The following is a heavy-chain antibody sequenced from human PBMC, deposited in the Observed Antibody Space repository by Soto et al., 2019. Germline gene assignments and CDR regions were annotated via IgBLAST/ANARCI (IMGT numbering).Heavy chain of an antibody. CDR1: GFTVSSNY. CDR3: ARDQYNSGWYGD. D-gene: IGHD6-19*01. CDR2: FYSGDNT. J-gene: IGHJ4*02. V-gene: IGHV3-53*01. Sequence: GGSLRLSCEASGFTVSSNYMSWVRQAPGKGLEWVSFFYSGDNTYYGDSVKGRFTISRDKSKNTLYLQMNNLRAEDTAVYYCARDQYNSGWYGDWGQGTLVTVSS.